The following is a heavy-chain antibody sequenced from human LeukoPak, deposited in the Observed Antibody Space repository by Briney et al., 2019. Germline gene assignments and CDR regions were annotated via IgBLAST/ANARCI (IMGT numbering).Heavy chain of an antibody. D-gene: IGHD3-9*01. V-gene: IGHV3-21*04. Sequence: PGGSLRLSCAASGFTFSSYSMNWVRQAPGKGLEWVSSISSSSSYIYYADSVKGRFTISRDNAKNSLYLQMNSLRAEDTAVYYCARAEAIWVPFDPWGQGTLVTVSS. CDR1: GFTFSSYS. CDR2: ISSSSSYI. J-gene: IGHJ5*02. CDR3: ARAEAIWVPFDP.